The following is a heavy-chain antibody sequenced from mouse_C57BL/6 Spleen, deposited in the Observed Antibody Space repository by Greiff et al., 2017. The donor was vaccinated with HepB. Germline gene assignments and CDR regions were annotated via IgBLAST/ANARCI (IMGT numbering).Heavy chain of an antibody. CDR3: ARAYYSNYSAWFAY. Sequence: DVHLVESGGGLVKPGGSLKLSCAASGFTFSSYAMSWVRQTPEKRLEWVATISDGGSYTYYLDNVKGRINISRDNAKKNLYLQMSHLKSEDTAMYSCARAYYSNYSAWFAYWGQGTLVTVSA. J-gene: IGHJ3*01. CDR2: ISDGGSYT. V-gene: IGHV5-4*01. D-gene: IGHD2-5*01. CDR1: GFTFSSYA.